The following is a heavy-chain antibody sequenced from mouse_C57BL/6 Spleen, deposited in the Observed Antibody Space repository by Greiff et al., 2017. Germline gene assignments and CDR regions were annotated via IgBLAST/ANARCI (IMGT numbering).Heavy chain of an antibody. CDR1: GYSITSGYY. D-gene: IGHD2-3*01. CDR3: ARAGLDGYYSFAY. V-gene: IGHV3-6*01. Sequence: EVKLMESGPGLVKPSQSLSLTCSVTGYSITSGYYWNWIRQFPGNKLEWMGYISYDGSNNYNPSLKNRISITRDTSKNQFFLKLNSVTTEDTATYYCARAGLDGYYSFAYWGQGTLVTVSA. J-gene: IGHJ3*01. CDR2: ISYDGSN.